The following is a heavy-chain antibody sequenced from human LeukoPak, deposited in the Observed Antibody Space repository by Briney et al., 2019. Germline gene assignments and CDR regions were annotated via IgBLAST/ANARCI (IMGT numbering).Heavy chain of an antibody. CDR2: ISYDGSNK. Sequence: GGSLRLSCAASGFTFGSYAMHWVRQAPGKGLGWVAVISYDGSNKYYADSVKGRFTISRDNSKNTLYLQMSSLRAEDTAVYYCVRDRPPYYDFWSGLDYWGQGTLVTVSS. V-gene: IGHV3-30-3*01. D-gene: IGHD3-3*01. CDR1: GFTFGSYA. J-gene: IGHJ4*02. CDR3: VRDRPPYYDFWSGLDY.